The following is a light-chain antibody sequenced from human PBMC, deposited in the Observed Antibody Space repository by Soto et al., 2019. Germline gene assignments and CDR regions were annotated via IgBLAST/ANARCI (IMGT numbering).Light chain of an antibody. CDR2: EVS. CDR1: SSDVGGYNY. V-gene: IGLV2-14*01. J-gene: IGLJ1*01. CDR3: SSYRSSSTPFYV. Sequence: LTQPASVSGSPGQSITISCTGTSSDVGGYNYVSWYQLHPGKAPKLMIFEVSNRPSGVSLRFSGSKSGNTASLTISGLQAEDEADYYCSSYRSSSTPFYVFGSGTKVTVL.